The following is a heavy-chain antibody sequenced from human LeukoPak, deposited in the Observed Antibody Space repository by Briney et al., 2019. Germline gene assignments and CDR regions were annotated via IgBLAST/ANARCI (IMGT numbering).Heavy chain of an antibody. V-gene: IGHV4-34*01. D-gene: IGHD6-13*01. CDR2: VNHSGST. Sequence: PSETLSLTCAVYGGSFSGYYWSWIRQPPGKGLEWIGEVNHSGSTNYNPSLKSRVTISVDTSKNQFSLKLSSVTAADTAVYYCARRSGSWVRDAFDIWGQGTMVTASS. CDR3: ARRSGSWVRDAFDI. CDR1: GGSFSGYY. J-gene: IGHJ3*02.